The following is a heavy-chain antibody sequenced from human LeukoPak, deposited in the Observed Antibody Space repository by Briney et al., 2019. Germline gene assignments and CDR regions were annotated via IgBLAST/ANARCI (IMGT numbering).Heavy chain of an antibody. CDR3: AKDAQQLITNWFDP. D-gene: IGHD6-13*01. J-gene: IGHJ5*02. V-gene: IGHV3-23*01. Sequence: GGTLRLSCAASGFTFSSYAMSWVRQAPGKGLEWVSAISGSGGSTYYADSVRGRFTISRDNSKNTLYLQMNSLRAEDTAVYYCAKDAQQLITNWFDPWGQGTLVTVSS. CDR1: GFTFSSYA. CDR2: ISGSGGST.